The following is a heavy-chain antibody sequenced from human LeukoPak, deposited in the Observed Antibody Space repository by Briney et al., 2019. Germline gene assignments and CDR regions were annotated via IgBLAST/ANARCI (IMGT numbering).Heavy chain of an antibody. Sequence: SETLSLTCTVSGGSISSGSYYWSWIRQPAGKGLEWIGRIYTSGSTNYNPSLKGRVTISVDPSKNQFSLKLSSVTAADTAVYYCASTIFGEYAFDIWGQGTVVTVSS. D-gene: IGHD3-3*01. J-gene: IGHJ3*02. CDR1: GGSISSGSYY. CDR3: ASTIFGEYAFDI. CDR2: IYTSGST. V-gene: IGHV4-61*02.